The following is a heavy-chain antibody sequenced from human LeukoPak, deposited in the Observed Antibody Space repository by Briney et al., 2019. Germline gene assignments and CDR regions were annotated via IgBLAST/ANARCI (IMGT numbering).Heavy chain of an antibody. CDR3: ARDLPYFDWLRNWFDP. J-gene: IGHJ5*02. Sequence: ASVKVSCKASGGTFSSYAISWVRQAPGQGLEWMGGIIPIFGTANYAQKFQGRVTITTDESTSTAYMELSSLRAEDTAVYYCARDLPYFDWLRNWFDPWGQGTLVTVSS. V-gene: IGHV1-69*05. CDR2: IIPIFGTA. D-gene: IGHD3-9*01. CDR1: GGTFSSYA.